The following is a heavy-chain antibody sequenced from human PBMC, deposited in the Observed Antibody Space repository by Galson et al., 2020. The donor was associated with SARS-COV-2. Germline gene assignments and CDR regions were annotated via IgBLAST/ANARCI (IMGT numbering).Heavy chain of an antibody. CDR3: ARDPDFTLVRGYMRYYYYGMDV. CDR2: INHSGST. Sequence: SETLSLTCAVYGGSFSGYYWSWIRQPPGKGLEWIGEINHSGSTNYNPSLKSRVTISVHTSKNQFSLKLSSVTAADTAVYYCARDPDFTLVRGYMRYYYYGMDVWCQGTTVIVSS. J-gene: IGHJ6*02. D-gene: IGHD3-10*01. V-gene: IGHV4-34*01. CDR1: GGSFSGYY.